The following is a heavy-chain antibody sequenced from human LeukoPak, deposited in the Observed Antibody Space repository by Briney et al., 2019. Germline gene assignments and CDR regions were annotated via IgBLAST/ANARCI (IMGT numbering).Heavy chain of an antibody. J-gene: IGHJ4*02. D-gene: IGHD5-18*01. CDR2: ISSGSSYI. CDR3: TRGPGGYTYGCFDY. V-gene: IGHV3-21*01. Sequence: GGSLRLSCAASGFSFSTYSMNWVRQAPGKGLEWVSSISSGSSYIYYADSVKGRFTISRDNAKNSLYLQMNSLRAEDTAVYYCTRGPGGYTYGCFDYCGQGTLVTVSS. CDR1: GFSFSTYS.